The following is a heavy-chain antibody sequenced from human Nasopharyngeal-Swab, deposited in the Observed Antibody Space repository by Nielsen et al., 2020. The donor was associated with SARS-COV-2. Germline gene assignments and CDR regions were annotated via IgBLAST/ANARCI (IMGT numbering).Heavy chain of an antibody. J-gene: IGHJ6*02. CDR2: IYYSGSA. D-gene: IGHD2-8*02. CDR1: GGSISSGDYY. V-gene: IGHV4-30-4*01. Sequence: SCTVSGGSISSGDYYWSWIRQPPGKGLEWIGYIYYSGSAYYNPSLKSRVTISVDTSKNQFSLKLSSVTAADTAVYYCARLSGDYYYGMDVWGQGTTVTVSS. CDR3: ARLSGDYYYGMDV.